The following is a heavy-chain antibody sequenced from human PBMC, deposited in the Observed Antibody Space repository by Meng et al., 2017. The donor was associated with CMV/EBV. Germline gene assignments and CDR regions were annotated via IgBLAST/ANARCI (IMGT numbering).Heavy chain of an antibody. V-gene: IGHV4-34*01. CDR3: ARGAPGY. CDR1: GGSFSGYA. Sequence: ETLSFTCVVYGGSFSGYAWTWIRQSPAKGLEWIGNIKDTGTTNYNPSLKSRVSILVDTSKNQFSLKLKSVTGADTAIYYCARGAPGYWGQGTLVTVSS. J-gene: IGHJ4*02. CDR2: IKDTGTT.